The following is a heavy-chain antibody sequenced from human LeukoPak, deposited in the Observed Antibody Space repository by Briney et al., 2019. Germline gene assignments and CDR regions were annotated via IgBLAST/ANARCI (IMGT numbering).Heavy chain of an antibody. CDR2: ISSSSSYI. Sequence: GGSLRLSCAASGFTFSSYSMNWVRQAPGKGLEWVSSISSSSSYIYYADSVKGRFTISRDNAKNSLYLQMNSLRAEDTAVYYCARVRYYDSRKNLESDFDYWGQGTLVTVSS. V-gene: IGHV3-21*01. J-gene: IGHJ4*02. D-gene: IGHD3-22*01. CDR1: GFTFSSYS. CDR3: ARVRYYDSRKNLESDFDY.